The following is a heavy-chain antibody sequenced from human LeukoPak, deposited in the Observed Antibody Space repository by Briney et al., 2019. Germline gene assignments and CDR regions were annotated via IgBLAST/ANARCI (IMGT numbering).Heavy chain of an antibody. CDR2: IYTSGSV. Sequence: SETLSLTCTVSAGSITNYYWSWIRQPAGKGLEWIGRIYTSGSVNYNPSLKSRVTMSVDTSKNQFSLRLRSVTAADTAVYYCVRDRVFGIFDYWGQGALVTVYS. V-gene: IGHV4-4*07. J-gene: IGHJ4*02. CDR1: AGSITNYY. CDR3: VRDRVFGIFDY. D-gene: IGHD3-3*01.